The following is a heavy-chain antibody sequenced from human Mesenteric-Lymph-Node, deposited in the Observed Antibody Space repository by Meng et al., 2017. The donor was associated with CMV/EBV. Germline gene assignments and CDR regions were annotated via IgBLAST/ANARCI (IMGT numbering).Heavy chain of an antibody. J-gene: IGHJ6*01. CDR1: GFTFSGYG. Sequence: GESLKISCAASGFTFSGYGMHWVRQAPGKGLEWVTFIQYDGSKKYYTDSVKGRFTISRDNSKNTLYLQMNSLRGEDTAVYYCARSIFLQWEPHGGMDVWGQGTTVTVSS. V-gene: IGHV3-30*02. D-gene: IGHD3-3*01. CDR3: ARSIFLQWEPHGGMDV. CDR2: IQYDGSKK.